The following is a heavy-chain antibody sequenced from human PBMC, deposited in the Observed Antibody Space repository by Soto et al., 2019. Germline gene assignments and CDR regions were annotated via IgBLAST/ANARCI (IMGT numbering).Heavy chain of an antibody. D-gene: IGHD1-1*01. CDR1: GFTFSSYA. V-gene: IGHV3-23*01. J-gene: IGHJ6*03. CDR2: ISGSGGST. CDR3: AKDGIGVGYYYYYGR. Sequence: GGSLRLSCAASGFTFSSYAMSWVRQAPGKGLEWVSAISGSGGSTYYADSVKGRFTISRDNSKNTLYLQMNSLRAEDTAVYYCAKDGIGVGYYYYYGRLGQRDHGHRLL.